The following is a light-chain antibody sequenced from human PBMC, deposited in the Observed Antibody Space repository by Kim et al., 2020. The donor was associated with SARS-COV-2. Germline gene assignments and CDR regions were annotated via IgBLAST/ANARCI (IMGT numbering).Light chain of an antibody. V-gene: IGKV3-20*01. CDR2: GAS. CDR3: QQYSSSPAT. CDR1: QSISSNS. Sequence: SPAERATLPCRASQSISSNSLAWYQQKPGQAPRLLIYGASSRATGIPDRFSGSGSGTDFTLTITRLEPEDFAVYYCQQYSSSPATFGQGTKVDIK. J-gene: IGKJ1*01.